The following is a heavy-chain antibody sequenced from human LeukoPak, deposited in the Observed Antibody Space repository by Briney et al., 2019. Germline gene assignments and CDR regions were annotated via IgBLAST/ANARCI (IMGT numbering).Heavy chain of an antibody. CDR2: INPNSGGT. CDR1: GFTFTDYY. D-gene: IGHD3-22*01. J-gene: IGHJ4*02. V-gene: IGHV1-2*06. CDR3: ARGYYDSSGYYSIDY. Sequence: ASVKVSCKASGFTFTDYYIHWVRQAPGQGLEWLGRINPNSGGTNYVQKFQGRVTMTRDTSISTAYMELSRLRSDDTAVYYCARGYYDSSGYYSIDYWGQGTLVTVSS.